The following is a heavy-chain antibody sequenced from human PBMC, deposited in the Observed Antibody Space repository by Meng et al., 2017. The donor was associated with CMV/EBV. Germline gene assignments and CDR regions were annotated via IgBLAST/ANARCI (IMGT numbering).Heavy chain of an antibody. CDR3: ARAETYYYDSSGYWGY. CDR1: GFTFSSYW. CDR2: IKQDGSEK. J-gene: IGHJ4*02. Sequence: ESLKISCAASGFTFSSYWMSWVRQAPGKGLEWVANIKQDGSEKYYVDSVKGRFTISRDNAKNSLYLQMNSLRAEDTAVYYCARAETYYYDSSGYWGYWGQGTLVTVSS. D-gene: IGHD3-22*01. V-gene: IGHV3-7*01.